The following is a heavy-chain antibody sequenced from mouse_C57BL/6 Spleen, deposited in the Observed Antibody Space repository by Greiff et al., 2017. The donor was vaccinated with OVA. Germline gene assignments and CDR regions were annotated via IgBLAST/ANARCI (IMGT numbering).Heavy chain of an antibody. D-gene: IGHD3-2*02. CDR1: GFTFSDYG. CDR3: ARREQLRLLWYFDV. J-gene: IGHJ1*03. Sequence: EVMLVESGGGLVKPGGSLKLSCAASGFTFSDYGMHWVRQAPEKGLEWVAYISSGSSTIYYADTVKGRFTISRDNAKNTLFLQMTSLRSEDTAVYYCARREQLRLLWYFDVWGTGTTVTVAT. V-gene: IGHV5-17*01. CDR2: ISSGSSTI.